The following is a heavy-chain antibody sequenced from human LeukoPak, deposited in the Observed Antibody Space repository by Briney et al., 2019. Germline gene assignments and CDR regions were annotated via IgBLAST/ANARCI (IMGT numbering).Heavy chain of an antibody. CDR2: ISAYNGNT. CDR3: AREQISGYYFDY. Sequence: ASVKVSCKASGYTFTSYGISWVRQALGQGLEWMGWISAYNGNTNYAQKLQGRVTMTTDTSTSTAYMELRSLRSDDTAVYYCAREQISGYYFDYWGQGTLVTVSS. V-gene: IGHV1-18*01. CDR1: GYTFTSYG. J-gene: IGHJ4*02.